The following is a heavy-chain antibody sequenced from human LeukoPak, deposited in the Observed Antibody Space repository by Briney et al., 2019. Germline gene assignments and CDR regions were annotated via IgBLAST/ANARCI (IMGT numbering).Heavy chain of an antibody. CDR1: GFTFSSYA. Sequence: GGSLRLSCAASGFTFSSYAMTWVRQAPGKALEWVSVISGSGGSTYYADSVKGRFTFSRDNSQNTLYVQMNSLRAEDTGVYYCAKGSSSSCYAPIDYWGQGTLVTVSS. CDR2: ISGSGGST. CDR3: AKGSSSSCYAPIDY. J-gene: IGHJ4*02. V-gene: IGHV3-23*01. D-gene: IGHD2-2*01.